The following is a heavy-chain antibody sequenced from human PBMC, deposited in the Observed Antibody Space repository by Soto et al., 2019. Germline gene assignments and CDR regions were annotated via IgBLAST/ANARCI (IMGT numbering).Heavy chain of an antibody. D-gene: IGHD3-10*01. V-gene: IGHV4-30-4*01. CDR3: ARLWFGELNLNRFDP. CDR1: GGSISSGDYY. J-gene: IGHJ5*02. CDR2: IYYSGST. Sequence: PSETLSLTCTVSGGSISSGDYYWSWIRQPPGKGLEWIGYIYYSGSTYYNPSLKSRVTISVDTSKNQFSLKLSSVTAADTAVYYCARLWFGELNLNRFDPWGQGTLVTVSS.